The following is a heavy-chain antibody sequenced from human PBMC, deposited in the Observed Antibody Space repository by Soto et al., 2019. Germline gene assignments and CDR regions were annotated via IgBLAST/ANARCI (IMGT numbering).Heavy chain of an antibody. CDR2: INAGNGNT. J-gene: IGHJ4*02. CDR1: GYTFTSYA. Sequence: ASVKVSCKASGYTFTSYAMHWVRQAPGQRLEWMGWINAGNGNTKYSQKFQGRVTITRDTSASTAYMELSSLRSEDTAVYYCAMSIVVVTALDNWGLGTLLTISS. V-gene: IGHV1-3*01. CDR3: AMSIVVVTALDN. D-gene: IGHD2-21*02.